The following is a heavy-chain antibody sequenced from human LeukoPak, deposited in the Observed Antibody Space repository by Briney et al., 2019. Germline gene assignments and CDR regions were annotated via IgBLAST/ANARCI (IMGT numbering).Heavy chain of an antibody. CDR2: INPNSGGT. CDR3: ARDGTIFGVVQTIDY. CDR1: GYTFTGYY. V-gene: IGHV1-2*02. D-gene: IGHD3-3*01. J-gene: IGHJ4*02. Sequence: ASVKVSCKASGYTFTGYYMHWVRQAPGQGLEWMGWINPNSGGTNYAQKFQGRVTMTRDTSISTAYMELSRLRSDDTAVCYCARDGTIFGVVQTIDYWGQGTLVTVSS.